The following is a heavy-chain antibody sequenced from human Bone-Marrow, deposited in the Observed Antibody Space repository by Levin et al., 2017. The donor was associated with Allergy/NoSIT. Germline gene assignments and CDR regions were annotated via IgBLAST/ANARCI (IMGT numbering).Heavy chain of an antibody. CDR3: ARDGSGYCSGGSWCEVPGANS. D-gene: IGHD2-15*01. Sequence: GGSLRLSCAASGFTFSSYSMNWVRQAPGKGLEWVSSISSSSSYIYYADSVKGRFTISRDNAKNSLYLQMNSLRAEDTAVYYCARDGSGYCSGGSWCEVPGANSWGQGTLVTVSS. CDR2: ISSSSSYI. CDR1: GFTFSSYS. V-gene: IGHV3-21*01. J-gene: IGHJ4*02.